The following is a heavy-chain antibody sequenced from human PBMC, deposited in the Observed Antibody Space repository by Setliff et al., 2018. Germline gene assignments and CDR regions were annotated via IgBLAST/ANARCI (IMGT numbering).Heavy chain of an antibody. J-gene: IGHJ5*02. V-gene: IGHV4-61*02. D-gene: IGHD3-3*01. CDR2: IYTGGST. Sequence: SETLSLTCSVSGDSINSGTYYWSWFRQSAGKGLEWIGRIYTGGSTNYNPSLKSRVTISLDTSKNHFSLTLTSVTAADTAVYYCVRGRGLEWLPESWFDPWGQGTLVTVSS. CDR3: VRGRGLEWLPESWFDP. CDR1: GDSINSGTYY.